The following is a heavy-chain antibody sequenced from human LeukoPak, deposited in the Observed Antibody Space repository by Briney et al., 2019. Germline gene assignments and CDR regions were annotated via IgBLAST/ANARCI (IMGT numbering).Heavy chain of an antibody. CDR1: GFTFSSYA. D-gene: IGHD1-26*01. CDR3: ASDSQWEGFDY. CDR2: IKQDGSEK. Sequence: GRSLRLSCAASGFTFSSYAMHWVRQAPGKGLEWVANIKQDGSEKYYVDSVKGRFTISRDNAKNSLYLQMNSLRAEDTAVYYCASDSQWEGFDYWGQGTLVTVSS. V-gene: IGHV3-7*01. J-gene: IGHJ4*02.